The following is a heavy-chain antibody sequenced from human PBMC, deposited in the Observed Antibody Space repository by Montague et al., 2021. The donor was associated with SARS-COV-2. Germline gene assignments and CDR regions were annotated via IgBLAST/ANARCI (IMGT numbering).Heavy chain of an antibody. D-gene: IGHD3-3*01. CDR3: VRDLDGDYRVFEY. CDR1: GFIFSAYN. CDR2: ITSTGEYI. V-gene: IGHV3-21*01. Sequence: SLRFSCATSGFIFSAYNMNWVRQAPGKGLEWVSSITSTGEYIYYADSMKGRFTMSRDNANNSLFLQLKSLRVEDTAVYYCVRDLDGDYRVFEYWGQGTLVTVSS. J-gene: IGHJ4*02.